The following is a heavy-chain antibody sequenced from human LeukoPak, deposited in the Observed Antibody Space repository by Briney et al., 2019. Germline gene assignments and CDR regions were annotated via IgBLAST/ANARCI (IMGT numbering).Heavy chain of an antibody. CDR2: IYPGDSDT. Sequence: GESLKISCKGSGYSFTGYWIGWVRQMPGKGLEWMGIIYPGDSDTRYSPSFQGQVTISADKSISTAYLQWSSLKASDTAMYYCARHSPLYGSGSYYSTPGLDYWGQGTLVTVSS. CDR1: GYSFTGYW. J-gene: IGHJ4*02. D-gene: IGHD3-10*01. V-gene: IGHV5-51*01. CDR3: ARHSPLYGSGSYYSTPGLDY.